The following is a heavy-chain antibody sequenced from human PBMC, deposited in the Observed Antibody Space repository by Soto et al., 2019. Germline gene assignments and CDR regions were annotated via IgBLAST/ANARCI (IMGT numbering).Heavy chain of an antibody. CDR2: ISSSGHST. CDR1: GFTFRNFA. Sequence: LRLSCAASGFTFRNFAMHWVRQAPGKGLEYVSAISSSGHSTYYANSVRGRFTISRDNSDNTLYLQMGSLRAEDMAVYYCGRDPSMVRGVIMPNWFDPWGQGTLVTVSS. V-gene: IGHV3-64*01. J-gene: IGHJ5*02. D-gene: IGHD3-10*01. CDR3: GRDPSMVRGVIMPNWFDP.